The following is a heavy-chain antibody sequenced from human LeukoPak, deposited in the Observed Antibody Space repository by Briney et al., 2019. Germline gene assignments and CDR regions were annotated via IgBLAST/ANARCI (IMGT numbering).Heavy chain of an antibody. CDR3: VIGTGY. J-gene: IGHJ4*02. CDR2: ISSNGDNT. Sequence: GGSLRLSCSVSGFTFSTYVMHWVRQAPGKGLEYVSAISSNGDNTYYADSVKGRFTISRDNSKNTLYLQMSSLRADDTAVYYRVIGTGYWGQGTLVTVSS. V-gene: IGHV3-64D*06. CDR1: GFTFSTYV.